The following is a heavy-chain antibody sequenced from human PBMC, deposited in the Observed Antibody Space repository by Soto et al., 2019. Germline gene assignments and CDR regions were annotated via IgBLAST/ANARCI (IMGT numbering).Heavy chain of an antibody. CDR1: GFTFSSYS. CDR3: ARDSGGHSGYDY. CDR2: ISSSSSYI. D-gene: IGHD5-12*01. Sequence: GGSLRLSCAASGFTFSSYSMNWVRQAPGKGLEWVSSISSSSSYIYYADSVKGRFTISRDNAKNSLYLQMNSLRAEDTAVYYCARDSGGHSGYDYWGQGTLVTVSS. V-gene: IGHV3-21*01. J-gene: IGHJ4*02.